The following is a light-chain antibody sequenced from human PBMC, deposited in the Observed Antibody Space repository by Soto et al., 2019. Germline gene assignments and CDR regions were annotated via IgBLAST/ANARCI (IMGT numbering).Light chain of an antibody. CDR3: QSYDTSLSGSV. V-gene: IGLV1-40*01. J-gene: IGLJ2*01. CDR2: GNN. Sequence: QSVLTQPPSMSGAPGQRVTISCTGSSSNIGAGYDVHWYQKLPGAAPKLLIYGNNNRPSGVPDRFSGSKSGTSASLAITGLQAEDEADYYCQSYDTSLSGSVFGGGTQLTVL. CDR1: SSNIGAGYD.